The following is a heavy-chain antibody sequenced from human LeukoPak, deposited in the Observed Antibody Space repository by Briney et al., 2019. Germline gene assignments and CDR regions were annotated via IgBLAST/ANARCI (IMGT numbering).Heavy chain of an antibody. V-gene: IGHV1-2*02. J-gene: IGHJ3*02. CDR2: INPNTGAT. CDR3: ARLGSSDI. CDR1: AHTFTGYY. Sequence: ASVEVSCKASAHTFTGYYMHWVRQAPGQGLEWMRWINPNTGATNYAQKFQGRVTMTRDTSLSTAYMKLSSLRSDDTAVYYCARLGSSDIWGQGTMVTVSS. D-gene: IGHD3-16*01.